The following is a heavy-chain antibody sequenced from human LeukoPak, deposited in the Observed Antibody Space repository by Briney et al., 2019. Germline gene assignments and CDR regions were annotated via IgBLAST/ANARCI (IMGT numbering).Heavy chain of an antibody. Sequence: PSETLSLTCTVSGSSINAYYWSWIRQLPGKGLEWIAYVRDNGESNYNPSLKSRVAISLDTANNQISLRLNFVTAADTAIYYCARQPANTAAFDIWGLGTMVTVSS. CDR3: ARQPANTAAFDI. V-gene: IGHV4-59*08. CDR2: VRDNGES. D-gene: IGHD5-18*01. J-gene: IGHJ3*02. CDR1: GSSINAYY.